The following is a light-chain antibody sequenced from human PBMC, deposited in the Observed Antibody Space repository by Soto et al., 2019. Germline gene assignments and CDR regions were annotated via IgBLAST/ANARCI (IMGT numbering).Light chain of an antibody. CDR1: SSNIGAGYY. Sequence: QSVLTQPPSVSGAPGQRGTISCTGVSSNIGAGYYVHWYQQLPGTAPKLLIYKNSHRPSGVPDRFSGSKSGTSASLAITGLQAEDEADYYCQSYDSSLSAYVFGTGTKLTVL. CDR3: QSYDSSLSAYV. V-gene: IGLV1-40*01. J-gene: IGLJ1*01. CDR2: KNS.